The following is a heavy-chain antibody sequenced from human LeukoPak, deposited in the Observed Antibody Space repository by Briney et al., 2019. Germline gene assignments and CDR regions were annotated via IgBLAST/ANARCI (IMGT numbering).Heavy chain of an antibody. Sequence: PSETLSLTCTVSGGSISSYYWSWIRQHPGKGLEWIGYIHYSGSTYYNPSLKSRVTISVDTSKNQFSLKLSSVTAADTAVYYCARDSNYYDSSGYYSWFDPWGQGTLVTVSS. CDR1: GGSISSYY. CDR3: ARDSNYYDSSGYYSWFDP. CDR2: IHYSGST. V-gene: IGHV4-59*06. J-gene: IGHJ5*02. D-gene: IGHD3-22*01.